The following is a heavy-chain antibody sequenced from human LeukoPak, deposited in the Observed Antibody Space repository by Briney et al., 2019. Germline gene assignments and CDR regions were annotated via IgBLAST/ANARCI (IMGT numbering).Heavy chain of an antibody. D-gene: IGHD1-14*01. Sequence: QSGGSLRLSCAASGFTFSSYNMNWVRQAPGKGLEWVSYISSSGSTIYYADSVKGRFTISRDNAKNSLYLQMNSLRAEDTAVYYCARSYHGAPGYWGQGTLVTVSS. J-gene: IGHJ4*02. CDR1: GFTFSSYN. V-gene: IGHV3-48*04. CDR2: ISSSGSTI. CDR3: ARSYHGAPGY.